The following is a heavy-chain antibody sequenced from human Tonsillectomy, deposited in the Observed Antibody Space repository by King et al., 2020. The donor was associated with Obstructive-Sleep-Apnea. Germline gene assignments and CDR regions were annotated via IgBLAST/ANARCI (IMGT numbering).Heavy chain of an antibody. CDR1: GFTFNSYA. CDR2: ISASGGGT. Sequence: QLVQSGGGLVQPGGSLRLSCAASGFTFNSYAMTWVRQAPGKGLEWVSGISASGGGTYYADSVKGRFTISRDNSKNTVYLQMNSLRADDTAVYYCAKLEALWFGESPFDYWGQGTLVTVSS. CDR3: AKLEALWFGESPFDY. J-gene: IGHJ4*02. V-gene: IGHV3-23*04. D-gene: IGHD3-10*01.